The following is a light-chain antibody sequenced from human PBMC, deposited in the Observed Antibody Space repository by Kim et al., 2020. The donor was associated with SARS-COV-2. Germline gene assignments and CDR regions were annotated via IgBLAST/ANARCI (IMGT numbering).Light chain of an antibody. CDR3: QQYGSSPPQYI. V-gene: IGKV3-20*01. CDR1: QSVSSSY. Sequence: PGERGTLSCTASQSVSSSYLAWYQQKPGQAPRLLIYSASSRATGIPDRFSGSGSGTDFTLTISRLEPEDFAVYFCQQYGSSPPQYIFGQGTKLEI. CDR2: SAS. J-gene: IGKJ2*01.